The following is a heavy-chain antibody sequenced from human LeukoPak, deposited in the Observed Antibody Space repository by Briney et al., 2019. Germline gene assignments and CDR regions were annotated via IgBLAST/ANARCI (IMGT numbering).Heavy chain of an antibody. D-gene: IGHD3-16*01. CDR1: GYTFTTYS. J-gene: IGHJ4*02. V-gene: IGHV1-3*01. CDR3: ARDSAFADF. Sequence: ASVKVSCKASGYTFTTYSMHWVRQAPGQRLEWMGWVNVGNGNTKYSQKFQGRVIITRDISASTGYMELSSLKSEDTAVYYCARDSAFADFWGQGTLVTVSS. CDR2: VNVGNGNT.